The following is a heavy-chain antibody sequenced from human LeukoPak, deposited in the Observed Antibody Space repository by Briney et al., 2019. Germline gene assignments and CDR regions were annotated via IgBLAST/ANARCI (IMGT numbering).Heavy chain of an antibody. CDR3: ARDPGYYEAVGMAGPINLDY. CDR1: GGTFSSYA. J-gene: IGHJ4*02. D-gene: IGHD3-22*01. Sequence: SVKVSCKASGGTFSSYAISWVRQAPGQGLEWMGGIIPIFGTANYAQKFQGRVTITADESTSTAYMELSSLRSEDTAVYFCARDPGYYEAVGMAGPINLDYWGQGTLVTVSS. CDR2: IIPIFGTA. V-gene: IGHV1-69*13.